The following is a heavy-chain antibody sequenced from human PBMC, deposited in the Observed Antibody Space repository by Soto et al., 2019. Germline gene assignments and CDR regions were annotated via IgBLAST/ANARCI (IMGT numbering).Heavy chain of an antibody. CDR1: GFTFSSYW. CDR2: IKQDGSEK. CDR3: ASLDTAMVNPYFDY. Sequence: GGSLRLSCAASGFTFSSYWMSWVRQAPGKGLEWVANIKQDGSEKYYVDSVKGRFTISRDNAKNSLYLQMNSLRAEDTAVYYCASLDTAMVNPYFDYWGQGTLVTVSS. D-gene: IGHD5-18*01. V-gene: IGHV3-7*01. J-gene: IGHJ4*02.